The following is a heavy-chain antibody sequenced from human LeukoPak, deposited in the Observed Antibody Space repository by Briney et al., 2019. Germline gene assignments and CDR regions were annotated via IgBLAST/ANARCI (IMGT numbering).Heavy chain of an antibody. Sequence: ASVKVSCKASGYTFSSYAISWVRQAPGQGLEWMGWISAYNGNTNYAQKLQGRVTMTTDTSTSTAYMELRSLRSDDTAVYYCARANVEQWPVDFDYWGQGTLVTVSS. CDR2: ISAYNGNT. CDR1: GYTFSSYA. D-gene: IGHD6-19*01. CDR3: ARANVEQWPVDFDY. V-gene: IGHV1-18*04. J-gene: IGHJ4*02.